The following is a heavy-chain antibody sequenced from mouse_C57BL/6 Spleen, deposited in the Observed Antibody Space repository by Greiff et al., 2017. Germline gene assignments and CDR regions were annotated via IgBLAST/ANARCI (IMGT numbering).Heavy chain of an antibody. CDR2: IGDGGSYT. V-gene: IGHV5-4*03. J-gene: IGHJ1*03. Sequence: EVKLMESGGGLVKPGGSLKLSCAASGFTFSSYAMSWVRQTPEKRLEWVATIGDGGSYTYYPDNVKGRFTISRDNAKNNLYLQMSHLKSEDTAMYYCARGATDYEYFDVWGTGTTVTVSS. CDR3: ARGATDYEYFDV. D-gene: IGHD2-4*01. CDR1: GFTFSSYA.